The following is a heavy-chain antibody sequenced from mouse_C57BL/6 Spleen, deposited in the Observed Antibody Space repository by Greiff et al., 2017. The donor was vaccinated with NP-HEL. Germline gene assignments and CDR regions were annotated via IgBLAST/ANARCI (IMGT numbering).Heavy chain of an antibody. CDR3: ARQRGGRGAWFAY. J-gene: IGHJ3*01. D-gene: IGHD3-3*01. V-gene: IGHV5-6*01. Sequence: EVKVVESGGDLVKPGGSLKLSCAASGFTFSSYGMSWVRQTPDKRLEWVATISSGGSYTYYPDSVKGRFTISRDNAKNTLYLQMSSLKSEDTAMYYGARQRGGRGAWFAYWGQGTLVTVSA. CDR1: GFTFSSYG. CDR2: ISSGGSYT.